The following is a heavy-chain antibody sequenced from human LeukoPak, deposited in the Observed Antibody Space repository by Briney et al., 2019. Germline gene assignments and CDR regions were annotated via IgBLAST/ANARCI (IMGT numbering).Heavy chain of an antibody. CDR1: GGTFSSYA. J-gene: IGHJ5*02. Sequence: ASVKVSCKASGGTFSSYAISWVRQAPGQGLEWMGRIIPIVGIANYAQKFQGRVTITADKSTSTAYMELSSLRSEDTAVYYCATFSSSREHWFDPWGQGTLVTVSS. V-gene: IGHV1-69*04. D-gene: IGHD6-13*01. CDR2: IIPIVGIA. CDR3: ATFSSSREHWFDP.